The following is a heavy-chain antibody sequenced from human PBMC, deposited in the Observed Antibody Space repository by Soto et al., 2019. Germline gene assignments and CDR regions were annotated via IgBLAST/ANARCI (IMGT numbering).Heavy chain of an antibody. CDR1: GYTFTSYG. Sequence: GASVKVSCKASGYTFTSYGISWVRQAPGQGLEWMGWISAYNGNTNYAQKLQSRVTMTTDTSTSTAYMELRSLRSDDTAVYYCARDRLEWLITPDAFDIWGQGTMVTVSS. CDR2: ISAYNGNT. J-gene: IGHJ3*02. D-gene: IGHD3-3*01. CDR3: ARDRLEWLITPDAFDI. V-gene: IGHV1-18*01.